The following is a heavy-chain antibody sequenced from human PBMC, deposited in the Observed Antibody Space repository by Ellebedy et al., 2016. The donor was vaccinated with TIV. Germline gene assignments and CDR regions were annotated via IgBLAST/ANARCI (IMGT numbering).Heavy chain of an antibody. V-gene: IGHV4-59*02. CDR1: GGSVGSYY. CDR2: NNYRGNT. Sequence: SETLSLTCTVSGGSVGSYYWSWIRLPPGKGLEWIGKNNYRGNTHSNPSLKSRISIPVDTSNNHFSLNLSAVTAADTAVYFCARDGGKIMTSEYWGQGILVTVSS. D-gene: IGHD3-16*01. CDR3: ARDGGKIMTSEY. J-gene: IGHJ4*02.